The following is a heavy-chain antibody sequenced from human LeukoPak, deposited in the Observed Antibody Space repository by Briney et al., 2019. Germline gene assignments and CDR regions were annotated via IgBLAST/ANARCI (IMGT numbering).Heavy chain of an antibody. V-gene: IGHV3-23*01. CDR2: ISGSDGST. J-gene: IGHJ4*02. CDR1: GFTFSSYA. Sequence: GGSLRLSCAASGFTFSSYAMSWVRQAPGKGLEWVSGISGSDGSTNYADSVKGRFTISRENSKNTLYLQMNSLRAEDTAVYYCAKGIFRGVIITSFDYWGQGTLVTVSS. D-gene: IGHD3-10*01. CDR3: AKGIFRGVIITSFDY.